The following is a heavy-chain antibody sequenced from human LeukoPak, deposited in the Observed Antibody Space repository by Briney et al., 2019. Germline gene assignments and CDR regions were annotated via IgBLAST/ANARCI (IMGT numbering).Heavy chain of an antibody. J-gene: IGHJ3*02. CDR1: GFTFSSFS. Sequence: PGGSLRLSCAASGFTFSSFSMNWVRQAPGKGLEWVSSISSASTYIYYADSVKGRFTISRDNAKNSLYLQMNSLRVEDTAVYYCARAKASWDDAFDIWGQGTMVTVSS. CDR2: ISSASTYI. D-gene: IGHD6-13*01. CDR3: ARAKASWDDAFDI. V-gene: IGHV3-21*01.